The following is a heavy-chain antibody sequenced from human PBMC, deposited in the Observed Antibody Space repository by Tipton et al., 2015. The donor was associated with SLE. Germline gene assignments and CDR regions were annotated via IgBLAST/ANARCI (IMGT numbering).Heavy chain of an antibody. CDR2: IYYIGSGST. CDR1: GGSVSSVGYY. J-gene: IGHJ4*02. D-gene: IGHD5-12*01. V-gene: IGHV4-31*03. CDR3: ARDRGRGYGSFDD. Sequence: TLSLTCTVSGGSVSSVGYYWSWIRLQPGKGLEWIGYIYYIGSGSTSYNPSLKSRLTISVDTSKNQFSLKLSSVTAADTAVYYCARDRGRGYGSFDDWGQGTLVTVSS.